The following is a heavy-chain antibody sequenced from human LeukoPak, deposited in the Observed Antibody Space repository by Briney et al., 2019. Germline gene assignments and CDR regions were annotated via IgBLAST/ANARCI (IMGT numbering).Heavy chain of an antibody. V-gene: IGHV3-48*04. J-gene: IGHJ1*01. CDR2: ISSSSSTI. Sequence: GGSLRLSCAASGFTFGSYSMNWVRQAPGKGLEWVSYISSSSSTIYYADSVKGRFTISRDNAKNSLYLQMNSLRAEDTAVYYCASGSYNPHWGQGTLVTVSS. CDR1: GFTFGSYS. D-gene: IGHD1-26*01. CDR3: ASGSYNPH.